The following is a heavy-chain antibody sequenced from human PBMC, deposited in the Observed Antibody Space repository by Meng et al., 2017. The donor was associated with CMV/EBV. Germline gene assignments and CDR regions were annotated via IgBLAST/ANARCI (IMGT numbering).Heavy chain of an antibody. CDR2: IIPILGIA. J-gene: IGHJ6*02. CDR1: GGTFSSYA. CDR3: ARSTVTRRGPGAPNYYYYGMDV. D-gene: IGHD4-11*01. Sequence: SVKVSCKASGGTFSSYAISWVRQALGQGLEWMGGIIPILGIANYAQKFQGRVTITADKSTSTAYMELRSLRSEDTAAYYCARSTVTRRGPGAPNYYYYGMDVWGQGTTVTVSS. V-gene: IGHV1-69*10.